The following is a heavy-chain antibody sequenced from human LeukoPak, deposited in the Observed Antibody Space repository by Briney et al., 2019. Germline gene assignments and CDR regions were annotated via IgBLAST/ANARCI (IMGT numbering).Heavy chain of an antibody. CDR3: ARVVENIGHYDSSGYLFDY. Sequence: PSETLSLTCTVSGGSVSSGSYYWSWIRQPPGKGLEWIGYIHYSGSTNYNPSLKSRVTISVDTSKNQFSLKLSSVTAADTAVYYCARVVENIGHYDSSGYLFDYWGQGTLVTVSS. D-gene: IGHD3-22*01. J-gene: IGHJ4*02. CDR1: GGSVSSGSYY. CDR2: IHYSGST. V-gene: IGHV4-61*01.